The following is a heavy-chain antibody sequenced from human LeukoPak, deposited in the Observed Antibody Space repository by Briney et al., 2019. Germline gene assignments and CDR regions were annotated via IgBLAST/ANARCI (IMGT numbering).Heavy chain of an antibody. CDR2: INHSGST. V-gene: IGHV4-34*01. CDR3: ARDSGRSIVVVPAATGHYYYYGMDV. CDR1: GGSFSGYY. Sequence: SETLSLTCAVYGGSFSGYYWSWIRQPPGKGLEWIGEINHSGSTNYNPSLKSRVTISVDTSKNQFSLKLSSVTAADTAVYYCARDSGRSIVVVPAATGHYYYYGMDVWGQGTTVTVSS. D-gene: IGHD2-2*01. J-gene: IGHJ6*02.